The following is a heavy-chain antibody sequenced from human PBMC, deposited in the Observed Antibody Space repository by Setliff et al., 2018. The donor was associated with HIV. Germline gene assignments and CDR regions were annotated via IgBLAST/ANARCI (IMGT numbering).Heavy chain of an antibody. CDR1: GFIFNNFG. V-gene: IGHV1-18*04. CDR2: ISVYTEYT. Sequence: GASVKVSCKTSGFIFNNFGITWVRQAPGQGLEWMAWISVYTEYTYYAPKFLGSVTMSTDTSTSTVDMELRGLGADDTAVYYCARTQYRTTWPGNYWGQGTLVTVSS. D-gene: IGHD1-7*01. CDR3: ARTQYRTTWPGNY. J-gene: IGHJ4*02.